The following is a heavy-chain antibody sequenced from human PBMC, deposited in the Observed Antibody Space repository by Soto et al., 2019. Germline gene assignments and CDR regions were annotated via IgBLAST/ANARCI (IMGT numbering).Heavy chain of an antibody. Sequence: KGLEWVSAISGSGGSTYYADSVKGRFTISRDNSKNTLYLQMNSLRAEDTAVYYRAKDRLRVWWGVLAFWVQGTLVIV. CDR3: AKDRLRVWWGVLAF. J-gene: IGHJ4*02. D-gene: IGHD1-26*01. V-gene: IGHV3-23*01. CDR2: ISGSGGST.